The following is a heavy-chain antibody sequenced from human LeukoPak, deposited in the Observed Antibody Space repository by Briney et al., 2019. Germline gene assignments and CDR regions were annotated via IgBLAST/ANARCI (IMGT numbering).Heavy chain of an antibody. Sequence: SETLSLTCNVSGGSISSYYWSWIRQPPGKGLEWIGYMYYSGNTNYNLSLKSRVTTSVDSSKNQFSLKLSSVTAADTAVYYCARHTLVGARNAFDIWGQGTMVTVSS. V-gene: IGHV4-59*08. CDR3: ARHTLVGARNAFDI. CDR1: GGSISSYY. J-gene: IGHJ3*02. CDR2: MYYSGNT. D-gene: IGHD1-26*01.